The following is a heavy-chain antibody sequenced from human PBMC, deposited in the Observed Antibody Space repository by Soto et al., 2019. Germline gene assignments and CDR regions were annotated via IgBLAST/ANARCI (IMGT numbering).Heavy chain of an antibody. V-gene: IGHV3-30-3*01. J-gene: IGHJ6*02. CDR1: GFTFSSYA. Sequence: PGGSLRLSCAASGFTFSSYAMHWVRQAPGKGLEWVAVISYDGSNKYYADSVKGRFTISRDNSKNTLYLQMNSLRAEDTAVYYCARLYYDFWSGLDVWGQGTTVTVSS. D-gene: IGHD3-3*01. CDR2: ISYDGSNK. CDR3: ARLYYDFWSGLDV.